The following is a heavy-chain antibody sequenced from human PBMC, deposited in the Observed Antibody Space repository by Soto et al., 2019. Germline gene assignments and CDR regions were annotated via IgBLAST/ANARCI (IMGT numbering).Heavy chain of an antibody. CDR2: INHSGST. D-gene: IGHD3-9*01. CDR3: ARGGPLTGYYRPENDY. J-gene: IGHJ4*02. CDR1: GGSFSGYY. Sequence: SETLSLTCAVYGGSFSGYYWSWIRQPPGKGLEWIGEINHSGSTNYNPSLKSRVTISVDTSKNQFSLKLSSVTAADTAVYYCARGGPLTGYYRPENDYWGQGTLVTVSS. V-gene: IGHV4-34*01.